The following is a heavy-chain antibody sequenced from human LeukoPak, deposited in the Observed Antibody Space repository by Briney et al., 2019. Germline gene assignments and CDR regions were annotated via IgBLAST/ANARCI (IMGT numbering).Heavy chain of an antibody. CDR1: GGSISSSSYY. Sequence: SETLSLTCTVSGGSISSSSYYWGWIRQPPGKGLEWLGSIYYSGSTYYNPSLKSRVTISVDTSKNQFSLKLSSVTAADTAVYYCARRGYYYGSGSPYYFDYWGQGTLVIVSS. D-gene: IGHD3-10*01. CDR3: ARRGYYYGSGSPYYFDY. V-gene: IGHV4-39*01. CDR2: IYYSGST. J-gene: IGHJ4*02.